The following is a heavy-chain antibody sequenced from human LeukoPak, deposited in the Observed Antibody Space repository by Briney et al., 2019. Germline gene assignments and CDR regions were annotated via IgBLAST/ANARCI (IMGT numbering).Heavy chain of an antibody. CDR3: ARRSSWYPS. V-gene: IGHV4-34*01. J-gene: IGHJ3*01. CDR2: INHSGST. Sequence: SETLSLTCAVYGGSFSGYYWSWIRQPPGKGLEWIGEINHSGSTNYNPSLKSRVTISVDTSKNQFSLKLSSVTAADTAVYYCARRSSWYPSWGQGTMVTVSS. CDR1: GGSFSGYY. D-gene: IGHD6-13*01.